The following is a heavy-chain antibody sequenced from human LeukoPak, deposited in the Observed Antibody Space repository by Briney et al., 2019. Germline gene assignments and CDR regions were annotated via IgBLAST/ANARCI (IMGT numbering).Heavy chain of an antibody. D-gene: IGHD6-13*01. CDR3: ARDQEQLVPPFDY. V-gene: IGHV3-21*01. CDR2: ISSSSSYI. J-gene: IGHJ4*02. CDR1: GFTFSSYS. Sequence: PGGSLRLSCAASGFTFSSYSMNWVRQAPGEGLEWVSSISSSSSYIYYADSVKGRFTISRDNAKNSLYLQMNSRRAEDTAVYYCARDQEQLVPPFDYWGQGTLVTVSS.